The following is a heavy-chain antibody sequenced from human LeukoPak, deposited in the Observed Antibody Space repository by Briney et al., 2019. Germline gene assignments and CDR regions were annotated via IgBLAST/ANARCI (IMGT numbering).Heavy chain of an antibody. CDR1: GFIFSSYE. V-gene: IGHV3-48*03. CDR2: ISSSGRTM. J-gene: IGHJ4*02. CDR3: VRDFDY. Sequence: PGGSLRLFCAASGFIFSSYEMNWVRQAPGKGLEWVSYISSSGRTMYYADSVKGRFTISRDNAKNSLYLQMNSLRVEDTAVYYCVRDFDYWGQGTLVTVSS.